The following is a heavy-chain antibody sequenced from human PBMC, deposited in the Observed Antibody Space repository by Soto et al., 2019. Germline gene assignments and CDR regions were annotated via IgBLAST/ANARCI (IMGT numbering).Heavy chain of an antibody. CDR3: ARLRSGWYTYFDY. V-gene: IGHV3-48*01. Sequence: GGSLRLSCAASGFTFTMFSMNWVRQAPGKGLEWVSYIGGDSSTLYYADSVKGRFTISRDNAKNPLYLQMNSLRAEDTAVYYCARLRSGWYTYFDYWGQGALVTVSS. CDR2: IGGDSSTL. CDR1: GFTFTMFS. J-gene: IGHJ4*02. D-gene: IGHD6-19*01.